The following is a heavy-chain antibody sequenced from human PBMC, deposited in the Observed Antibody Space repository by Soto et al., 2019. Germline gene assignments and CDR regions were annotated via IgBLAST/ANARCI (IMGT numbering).Heavy chain of an antibody. V-gene: IGHV3-13*01. J-gene: IGHJ6*02. CDR3: AREVYLSYGMDV. CDR1: GFTFSSYD. Sequence: GGSLRLCCAASGFTFSSYDMDWVRQATGKGLEWVSAIGTAGDTYYPGSVKGRFTISRENAKNSLYLQMNSLRAEDTAVYYCAREVYLSYGMDVWGQGTTVTVSS. CDR2: IGTAGDT.